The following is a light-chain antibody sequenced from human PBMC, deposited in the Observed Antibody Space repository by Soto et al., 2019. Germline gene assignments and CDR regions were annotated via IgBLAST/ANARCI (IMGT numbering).Light chain of an antibody. V-gene: IGKV2-28*01. Sequence: DIVMTQSPLSLPVTPGEPASISCRSSQSLLYSNGYNYLDWYLQKPGQSPQLLIYLGSNRASGVPDRFSGSGSGTDFTLKISRVEADDVGVYYCMQALQSRTFGQGTKVDIK. CDR3: MQALQSRT. J-gene: IGKJ1*01. CDR2: LGS. CDR1: QSLLYSNGYNY.